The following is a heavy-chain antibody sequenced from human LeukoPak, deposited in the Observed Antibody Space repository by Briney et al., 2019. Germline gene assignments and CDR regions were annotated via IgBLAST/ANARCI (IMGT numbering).Heavy chain of an antibody. Sequence: GRSLRLSCAASGFTFSSYAMHWVRQAPGKGLEWVAVISYDGSNKYYADSVKGRFTISRDNAKNSLYLQMSSLRAEDTAVYYCARWSLGDYWGQGTLVTVSS. D-gene: IGHD1-26*01. CDR1: GFTFSSYA. CDR2: ISYDGSNK. J-gene: IGHJ4*02. CDR3: ARWSLGDY. V-gene: IGHV3-30-3*01.